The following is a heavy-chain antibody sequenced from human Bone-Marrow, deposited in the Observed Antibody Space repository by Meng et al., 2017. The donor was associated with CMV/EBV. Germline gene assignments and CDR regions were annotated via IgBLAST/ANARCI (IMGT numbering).Heavy chain of an antibody. D-gene: IGHD2-15*01. CDR1: GYTFTSYG. Sequence: SVKVSCKASGYTFTSYGISWVRQAPGQGLEWMGGIIPIFGTANYAQKFQGRVTITTDESTSTAYMELSSLRSEDTAVYYCARDTHGWNYYDYWGQGTLVTVSS. CDR3: ARDTHGWNYYDY. J-gene: IGHJ4*02. CDR2: IIPIFGTA. V-gene: IGHV1-69*05.